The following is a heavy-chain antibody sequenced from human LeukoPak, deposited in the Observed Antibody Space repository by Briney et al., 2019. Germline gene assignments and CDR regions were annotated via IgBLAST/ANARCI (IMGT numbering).Heavy chain of an antibody. J-gene: IGHJ5*02. D-gene: IGHD6-13*01. V-gene: IGHV4-34*01. CDR2: INHSGST. CDR3: ARAGKRSSSWYH. CDR1: GGSFSGYY. Sequence: PSETLSLTCAVYGGSFSGYYWSWIRQPPGKGLEWIGEINHSGSTNYNPSLKSRVTISVDTSKNQFSLKLSSVTAADTAVYYCARAGKRSSSWYHWGQGTLVTVSS.